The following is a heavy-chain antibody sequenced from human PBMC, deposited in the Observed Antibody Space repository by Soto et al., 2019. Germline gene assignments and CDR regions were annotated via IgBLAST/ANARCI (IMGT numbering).Heavy chain of an antibody. CDR1: GGSINRGDDS. D-gene: IGHD3-22*01. V-gene: IGHV4-30-2*01. J-gene: IGHJ5*02. CDR3: ARGVNYYDSTGDSWFHP. CDR2: IYHTGTT. Sequence: SETLSLTCTVSGGSINRGDDSWSWIRQPTGKGLEWIGYIYHTGTTYYNTSLKSRVTISVDRSKNQFSLKLSSVTAADTAVYYCARGVNYYDSTGDSWFHPWGQVTLVTVS.